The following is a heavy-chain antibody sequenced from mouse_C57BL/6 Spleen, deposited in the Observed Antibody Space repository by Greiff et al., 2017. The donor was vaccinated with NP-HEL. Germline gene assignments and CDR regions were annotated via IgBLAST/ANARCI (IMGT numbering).Heavy chain of an antibody. CDR1: GYTFTDYY. V-gene: IGHV1-76*01. CDR2: IYPGSGNT. J-gene: IGHJ4*01. Sequence: QVQLQQSGAELVRPGASVKLSCKASGYTFTDYYINWVKQRPGQGLEWIARIYPGSGNTYYNEKFKGKATLTAEKSSSTAYMQLSSLTSEDSAVYFCARWYYDSYAMDYWGQGTSVTVSS. CDR3: ARWYYDSYAMDY. D-gene: IGHD1-1*02.